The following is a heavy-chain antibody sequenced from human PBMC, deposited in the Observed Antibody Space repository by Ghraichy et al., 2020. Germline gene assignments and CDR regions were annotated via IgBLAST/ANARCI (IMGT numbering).Heavy chain of an antibody. Sequence: GGSLRLSCAASGFNFSINAMTWVRQAPGKGLEWISVIRGSGGSTDYADSVKGRFTVSRADSKDAGYLQMNSLRSEDTAVYYCAKDRISRGTYYMSDYWGQGTLCTVSS. CDR2: IRGSGGST. CDR3: AKDRISRGTYYMSDY. CDR1: GFNFSINA. J-gene: IGHJ4*02. D-gene: IGHD1-26*01. V-gene: IGHV3-23*01.